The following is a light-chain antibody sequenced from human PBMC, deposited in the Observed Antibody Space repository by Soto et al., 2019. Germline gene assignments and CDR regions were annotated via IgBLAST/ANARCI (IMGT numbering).Light chain of an antibody. CDR1: QGISSY. V-gene: IGKV1-9*01. CDR2: AAS. J-gene: IGKJ4*01. CDR3: QQLNSYPRT. Sequence: DIQLTQSPSFLSASVGDRVTITCRAGQGISSYLAWYQQKPGKAPKLLIYAASTLQSGVPSRFSGSGSGTEFTLTISSLQPEDFATYYCQQLNSYPRTFGGGTKVEI.